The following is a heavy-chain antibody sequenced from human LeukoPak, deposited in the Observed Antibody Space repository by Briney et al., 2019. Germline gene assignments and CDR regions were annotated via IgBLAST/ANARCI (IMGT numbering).Heavy chain of an antibody. J-gene: IGHJ4*02. Sequence: GGSLRLSCAASGFTFSRYSMNWVRQAPGTGLEWVSYISSITGTKYYADSVKGRFTISRDNAKNSLYLQMNSLRVEDTAVYYCARDYTTAAAGTDYWGQGTLVTVSP. D-gene: IGHD6-13*01. CDR2: ISSITGTK. V-gene: IGHV3-48*04. CDR1: GFTFSRYS. CDR3: ARDYTTAAAGTDY.